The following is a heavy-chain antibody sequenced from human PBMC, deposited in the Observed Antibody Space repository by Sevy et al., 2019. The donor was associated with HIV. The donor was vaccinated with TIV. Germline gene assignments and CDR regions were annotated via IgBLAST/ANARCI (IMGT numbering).Heavy chain of an antibody. CDR3: ARSGQWESGVTGDAFDI. CDR2: IYYSGST. CDR1: GGSISSYY. D-gene: IGHD1-26*01. Sequence: SETLSLTCTVSGGSISSYYWSWIRQPPGKGLEWIGYIYYSGSTNYNPSLKSRVTISVDTSKNQFSLKLSSVTAADTAVYYCARSGQWESGVTGDAFDIWGQRTMVTVTS. V-gene: IGHV4-59*01. J-gene: IGHJ3*02.